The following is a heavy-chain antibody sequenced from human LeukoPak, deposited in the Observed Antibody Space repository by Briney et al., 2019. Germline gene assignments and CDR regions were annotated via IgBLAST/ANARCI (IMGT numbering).Heavy chain of an antibody. J-gene: IGHJ5*02. CDR3: AKHPPWLYSGSYGWFDP. V-gene: IGHV3-23*01. CDR1: GFTFSSYA. Sequence: PGGSLRLSCAASGFTFSSYAMSWVRQAPGKGLEWVSAISGSGGSTYYADSVKGRFTISRDNSKNTLYLQMNSLRAEDTAVYYCAKHPPWLYSGSYGWFDPWGQGTLVTVSS. CDR2: ISGSGGST. D-gene: IGHD1-26*01.